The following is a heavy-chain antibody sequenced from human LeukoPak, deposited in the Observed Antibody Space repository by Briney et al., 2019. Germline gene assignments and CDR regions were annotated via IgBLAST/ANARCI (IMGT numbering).Heavy chain of an antibody. D-gene: IGHD3-10*01. J-gene: IGHJ4*02. Sequence: GGSLRLSCAASGFTVSSNYMSWVRQAPGKGLEGVSFIYSGGTTYYADSVKGRFTISRDNSKNTLYLQMNNQRAEDTAVYYCATRAGSYGYYFDYWGQGTLVTVSS. CDR2: IYSGGTT. CDR1: GFTVSSNY. CDR3: ATRAGSYGYYFDY. V-gene: IGHV3-53*01.